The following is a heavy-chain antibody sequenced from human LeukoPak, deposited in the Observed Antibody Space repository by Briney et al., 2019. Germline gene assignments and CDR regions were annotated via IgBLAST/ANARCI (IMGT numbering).Heavy chain of an antibody. CDR3: AKGPYSSSWYYFDY. CDR2: ISGSGGST. J-gene: IGHJ4*02. V-gene: IGHV3-23*01. Sequence: PGGSLRLSCAASGFTSSCYHMSWVRQAPGKGLEWVSVISGSGGSTYYADSVKGRFTISRDNSKNTLYLQMNSLRAEDTAVYYCAKGPYSSSWYYFDYWGQGTLVTVSS. CDR1: GFTSSCYH. D-gene: IGHD6-13*01.